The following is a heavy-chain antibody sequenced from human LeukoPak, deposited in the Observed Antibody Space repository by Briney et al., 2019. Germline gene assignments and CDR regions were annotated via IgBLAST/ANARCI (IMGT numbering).Heavy chain of an antibody. V-gene: IGHV4-34*01. CDR2: INHSGST. CDR1: GGSFSGYY. CDR3: ARAIRYFDWLPSY. Sequence: SETLSLTCAVYGGSFSGYYWSWIRQPPGKGLEWIGEINHSGSTNYNPSLKSRVTISVDTSKNQFSLKLSSVTAADTAVYYCARAIRYFDWLPSYWGQGALVTVSS. J-gene: IGHJ4*02. D-gene: IGHD3-9*01.